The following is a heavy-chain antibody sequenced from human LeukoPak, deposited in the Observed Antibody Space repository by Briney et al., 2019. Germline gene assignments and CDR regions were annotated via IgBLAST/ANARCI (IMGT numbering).Heavy chain of an antibody. Sequence: SETLSLTCTVSGGSISSGSYYWSWIRQPAGKGLEWIGRIYSSGITKYNPSLKSRLTISVDTSKNQFSLKLSSVTVADTAVYYCAREYDYVWGSYRYYAFDIWGQGSMVTVSS. CDR1: GGSISSGSYY. CDR2: IYSSGIT. J-gene: IGHJ3*02. V-gene: IGHV4-61*02. D-gene: IGHD3-16*02. CDR3: AREYDYVWGSYRYYAFDI.